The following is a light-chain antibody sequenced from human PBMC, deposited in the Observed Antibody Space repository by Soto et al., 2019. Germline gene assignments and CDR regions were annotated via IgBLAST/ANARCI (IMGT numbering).Light chain of an antibody. V-gene: IGKV3-20*01. CDR3: QQYDSSLYT. CDR2: GAS. Sequence: EIVLTQSPGTLSLSPGERATLSCRASRSVSSSYLAWYQQKPGQAPRLLIYGASTRAPGIPDRFSGSGSGTDFTLTISRLEPEDFAVYYCQQYDSSLYTFGLGTKLEI. J-gene: IGKJ2*01. CDR1: RSVSSSY.